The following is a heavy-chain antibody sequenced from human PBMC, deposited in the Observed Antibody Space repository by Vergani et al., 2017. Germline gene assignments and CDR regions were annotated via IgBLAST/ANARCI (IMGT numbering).Heavy chain of an antibody. Sequence: QVQLQQWGAGLLTPSETLSLTCAVYGGSFSGYYWSWIRQPPGKGLEWIGEINHSGSTNYNPSLKSRVTISVDTSKNQFSLKLSSVTAADAAVYYCARGTPSAARPRGSWFDPWGQGTLVIVSS. V-gene: IGHV4-34*01. CDR2: INHSGST. CDR3: ARGTPSAARPRGSWFDP. D-gene: IGHD6-6*01. CDR1: GGSFSGYY. J-gene: IGHJ5*02.